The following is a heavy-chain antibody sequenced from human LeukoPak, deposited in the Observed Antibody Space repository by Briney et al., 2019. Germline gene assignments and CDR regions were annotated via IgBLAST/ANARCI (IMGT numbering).Heavy chain of an antibody. J-gene: IGHJ3*02. D-gene: IGHD3-22*01. CDR3: ASRNYYDSSGYIDAFDI. Sequence: GSLRLSCAASGFSVSINYMSWVRQAPGKGLAWVSVIYSDGSTYYADSVKGRFTISRDNSKNTLYLQMNSLRAEDTAVYYCASRNYYDSSGYIDAFDIWGQGTMVTVSS. V-gene: IGHV3-53*01. CDR2: IYSDGST. CDR1: GFSVSINY.